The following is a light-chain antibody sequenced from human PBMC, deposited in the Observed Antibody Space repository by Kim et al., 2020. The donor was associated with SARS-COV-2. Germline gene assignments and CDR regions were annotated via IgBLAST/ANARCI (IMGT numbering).Light chain of an antibody. Sequence: DIQMTQSPSFVSASVGDRVTISCRASQDFRSWLSWYQQRPGQAPRHLIYAAYNLQTGVPSRFSGSGSGTDFTLTISSLQPEDSATYYCQQTNNFPYSFGQGTKLEI. CDR2: AAY. CDR1: QDFRSW. V-gene: IGKV1-12*01. J-gene: IGKJ2*01. CDR3: QQTNNFPYS.